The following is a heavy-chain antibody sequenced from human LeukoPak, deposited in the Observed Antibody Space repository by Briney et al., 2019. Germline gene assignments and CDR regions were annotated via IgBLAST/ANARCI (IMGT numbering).Heavy chain of an antibody. CDR1: GGSISSSSYY. CDR2: IYYSGST. Sequence: SETLSLTCTVSGGSISSSSYYWGWIRQPPGKGLEWIGSIYYSGSTYYNPSLKSRVTISVDTSKNQFSLKLSSVTAADTAVYYCARDARTELLWFGELLSGDAFDIWGQGTMVTVSS. J-gene: IGHJ3*02. V-gene: IGHV4-39*02. D-gene: IGHD3-10*01. CDR3: ARDARTELLWFGELLSGDAFDI.